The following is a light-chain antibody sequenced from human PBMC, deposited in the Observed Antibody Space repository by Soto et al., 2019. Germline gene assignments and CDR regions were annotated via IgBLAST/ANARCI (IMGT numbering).Light chain of an antibody. CDR1: QDISSY. Sequence: DIQLTQSPSSLSASVGDRVTITCRASQDISSYLAWYQQRPGKVPRFLTHSASTLQSGVPSRFSATGSGTTFTLTISSLQPEDIATYYCQQLNRFPRTFGQGTKVEV. V-gene: IGKV1-9*01. CDR2: SAS. CDR3: QQLNRFPRT. J-gene: IGKJ1*01.